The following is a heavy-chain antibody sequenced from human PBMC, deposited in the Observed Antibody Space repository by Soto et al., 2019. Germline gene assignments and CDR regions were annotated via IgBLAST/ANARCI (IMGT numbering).Heavy chain of an antibody. CDR3: ACRTRYCTSRACHFDY. CDR1: GGCITSYY. CDR2: IYYNGSA. J-gene: IGHJ4*02. V-gene: IGHV4-59*08. Sequence: ETLSLTCAVSGGCITSYYWSWIRQPPGKGQEWVGHIYYNGSANYNPSLKSRATISVDTSMNQFSLRLKSVTAADTAVYYCACRTRYCTSRACHFDYWAQGTLVTVSS. D-gene: IGHD2-2*01.